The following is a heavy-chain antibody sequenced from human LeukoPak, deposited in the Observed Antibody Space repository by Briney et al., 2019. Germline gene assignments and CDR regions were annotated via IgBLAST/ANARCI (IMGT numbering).Heavy chain of an antibody. D-gene: IGHD2-2*01. CDR1: GGTFSSYT. J-gene: IGHJ1*01. CDR3: ASIPVSTSSEYFQH. Sequence: SVKVSCKASGGTFSSYTISWVRQAPGQGLEWMGRIIPILGIANYAQKFQGRVTITADKSTSTAYMELSSLRSEDTAVYYCASIPVSTSSEYFQHWGQGTLVTVSS. CDR2: IIPILGIA. V-gene: IGHV1-69*02.